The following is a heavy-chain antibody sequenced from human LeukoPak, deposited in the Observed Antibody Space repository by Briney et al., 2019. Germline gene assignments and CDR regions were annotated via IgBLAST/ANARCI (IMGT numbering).Heavy chain of an antibody. J-gene: IGHJ4*02. CDR1: GFTFSSYG. CDR2: IRYDGSNK. V-gene: IGHV3-30*02. Sequence: GGSLRLSCAASGFTFSSYGMHWVRQAPGKGLEWVAFIRYDGSNKYYADSVKGRFTISRDNSKSTLYVQMNRLRAEDTAVYYCAKSTSFYLDSWGQGTLVTVSS. CDR3: AKSTSFYLDS.